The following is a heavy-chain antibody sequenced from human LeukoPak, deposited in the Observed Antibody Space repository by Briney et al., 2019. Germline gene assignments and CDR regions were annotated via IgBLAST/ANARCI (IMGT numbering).Heavy chain of an antibody. CDR1: GFTFSSYA. CDR2: ISYDGSNK. V-gene: IGHV3-30*04. D-gene: IGHD5-12*01. Sequence: GRSLRPSCAASGFTFSSYAMHWVRQAPGKGLEWVAVISYDGSNKYYADSVKGRFTISRDNSKNTLYLQMNSLRAEDTAVYYCAGGYSGYGFDPWGQGTLVTVSS. J-gene: IGHJ5*02. CDR3: AGGYSGYGFDP.